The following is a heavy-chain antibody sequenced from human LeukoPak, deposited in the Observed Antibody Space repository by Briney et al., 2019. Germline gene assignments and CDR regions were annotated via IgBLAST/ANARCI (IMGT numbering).Heavy chain of an antibody. J-gene: IGHJ4*02. D-gene: IGHD2-15*01. CDR2: IRYDGSNK. Sequence: AGGSLRLSCAASGFTFSSYGMHWVRQAPGKGLEWVAFIRYDGSNKYYADSVKGRFTISRDNSKNTLYLQMNSLRAEDTAVYYCAKDGGPGYCSGGSCYDPTNYFDYWGQGTLVTVSS. CDR3: AKDGGPGYCSGGSCYDPTNYFDY. CDR1: GFTFSSYG. V-gene: IGHV3-30*02.